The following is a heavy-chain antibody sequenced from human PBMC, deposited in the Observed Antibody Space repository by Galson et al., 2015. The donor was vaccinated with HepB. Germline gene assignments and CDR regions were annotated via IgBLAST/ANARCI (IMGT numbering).Heavy chain of an antibody. CDR3: ARPPWITMIVVVIPTAAFDI. D-gene: IGHD3-22*01. CDR2: ISGSGGST. Sequence: SLRLSCAASGFTFSSYAMSWVRQAPGKGLEWVSAISGSGGSTYYADSVKGRFTISRDNSKNTLYLQMNSLRAEDTAVYYCARPPWITMIVVVIPTAAFDIWGQGTMVTVSS. J-gene: IGHJ3*02. V-gene: IGHV3-23*01. CDR1: GFTFSSYA.